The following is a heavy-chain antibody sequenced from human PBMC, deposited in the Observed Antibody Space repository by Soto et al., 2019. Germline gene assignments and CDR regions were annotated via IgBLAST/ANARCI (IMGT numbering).Heavy chain of an antibody. CDR3: ARQLAYCGGDCLTEPVDY. CDR1: GYTFTSYY. J-gene: IGHJ4*02. D-gene: IGHD2-21*02. V-gene: IGHV1-2*02. Sequence: QAQLVQSGAEVKKPGASVKVSCEASGYTFTSYYMHWVRQAPGQGLEWMGWINPNSGDTKYSQKFRCRVTLTRDTSITTAYMEVKMLTADDTAVYYCARQLAYCGGDCLTEPVDYWGQGTLVTVSS. CDR2: INPNSGDT.